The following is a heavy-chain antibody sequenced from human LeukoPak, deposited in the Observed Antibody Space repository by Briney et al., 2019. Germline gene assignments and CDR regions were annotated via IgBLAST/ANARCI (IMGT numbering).Heavy chain of an antibody. Sequence: PGGSLRLSCAASGFTFSSYSMNWVRQAPGKGLEWVSSISSSSSYIYYADSVKGRFTISRDNAKNSLYLQMNSLRAEDTAVYYCARGDSGYYDAFDIWAKGQWSPSLQ. V-gene: IGHV3-21*01. CDR1: GFTFSSYS. J-gene: IGHJ3*02. D-gene: IGHD3-22*01. CDR2: ISSSSSYI. CDR3: ARGDSGYYDAFDI.